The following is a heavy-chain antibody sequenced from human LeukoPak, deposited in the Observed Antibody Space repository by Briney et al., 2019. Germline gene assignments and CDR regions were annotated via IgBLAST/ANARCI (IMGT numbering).Heavy chain of an antibody. Sequence: SETLSLTCTVSDGSISSYYWSWIRQPAGKGLEWIGRIYPSGSTNYNPSLRGRVTMSVDMSKNQFSLKPSSVTAADTAVYYCARHRSGSYWRAFDIWGQGTMVTVSS. D-gene: IGHD1-26*01. J-gene: IGHJ3*02. CDR2: IYPSGST. CDR3: ARHRSGSYWRAFDI. V-gene: IGHV4-4*07. CDR1: DGSISSYY.